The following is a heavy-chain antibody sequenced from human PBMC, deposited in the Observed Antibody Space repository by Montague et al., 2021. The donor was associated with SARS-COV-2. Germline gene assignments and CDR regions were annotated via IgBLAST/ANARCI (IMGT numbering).Heavy chain of an antibody. J-gene: IGHJ4*02. V-gene: IGHV3-30*04. Sequence: SLRLSCAASGFTFNRNSMHWVRQAPGEGLEWLALLSSDESLERYAESVSGRFTISRDNSKSTVFLQMNSLRPEDTAVYYCARGENPTGFLVDYWGQGTLVTVSS. CDR3: ARGENPTGFLVDY. CDR1: GFTFNRNS. CDR2: LSSDESLE. D-gene: IGHD7-27*01.